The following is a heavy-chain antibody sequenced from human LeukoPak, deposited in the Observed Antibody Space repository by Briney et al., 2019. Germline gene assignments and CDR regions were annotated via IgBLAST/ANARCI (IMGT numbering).Heavy chain of an antibody. CDR3: AKARIAAAGTGAFDV. CDR1: GFTASSYG. CDR2: FSATDGSA. Sequence: GGSLRLSCAVSGFTASSYGMTWVRQAPGKGLEWVSAFSATDGSAQYAESVKGRFTISRDNSKNSLYLQMNSLRDEDTAVYYCAKARIAAAGTGAFDVWGQGTMVTVSS. J-gene: IGHJ3*01. D-gene: IGHD6-13*01. V-gene: IGHV3-23*01.